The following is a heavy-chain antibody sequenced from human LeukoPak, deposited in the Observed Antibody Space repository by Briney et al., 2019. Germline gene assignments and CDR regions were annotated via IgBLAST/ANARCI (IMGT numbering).Heavy chain of an antibody. D-gene: IGHD6-13*01. V-gene: IGHV4-59*01. CDR3: ATILGSSWYQFDP. J-gene: IGHJ5*02. Sequence: PSETLSLTCTVSGGTIWSYYWSWIRQPPGKGLEWIGYIYYSGSTNYNPSLKSRVTISVDTSKNQFSLKLTSVTAADTAVYYCATILGSSWYQFDPWGQGTLVTVSS. CDR2: IYYSGST. CDR1: GGTIWSYY.